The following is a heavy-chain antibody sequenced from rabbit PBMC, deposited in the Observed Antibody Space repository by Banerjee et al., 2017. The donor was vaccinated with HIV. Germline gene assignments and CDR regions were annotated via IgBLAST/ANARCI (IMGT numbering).Heavy chain of an antibody. CDR3: AREDSNYLPFNL. CDR1: GLGFSSDYW. J-gene: IGHJ4*01. V-gene: IGHV1S40*01. Sequence: QSLEESGGDLVKPGASLTLTCTASGLGFSSDYWMCWVRQAPGKRLEWIACIYAGSSDSTHYASWAKGRFTISKTSSTTVTLQMTSLTAADTATYFCAREDSNYLPFNLWGPGTLVTVS. D-gene: IGHD8-1*01. CDR2: IYAGSSDST.